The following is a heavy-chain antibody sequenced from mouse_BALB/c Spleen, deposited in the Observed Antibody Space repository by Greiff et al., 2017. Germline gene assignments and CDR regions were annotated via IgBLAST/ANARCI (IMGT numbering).Heavy chain of an antibody. J-gene: IGHJ4*01. CDR1: GYAFSSYW. CDR3: ARPDGYAMDY. V-gene: IGHV1-80*01. CDR2: IYPGDGDT. Sequence: QVQLQQSGAELVRPGSSVKISCKASGYAFSSYWMNWVKQRPGQGLEWIGQIYPGDGDTNYNGKFKGKATLTADKSSSTAYMQLSSLTSEDSAVYFCARPDGYAMDYWGQGTSVTVSS.